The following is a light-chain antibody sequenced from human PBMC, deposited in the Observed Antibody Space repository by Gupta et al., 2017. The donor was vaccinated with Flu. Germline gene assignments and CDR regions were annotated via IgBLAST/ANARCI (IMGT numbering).Light chain of an antibody. CDR3: QVCDSSSDHVV. J-gene: IGLJ2*01. CDR2: DDS. V-gene: IGLV3-21*02. CDR1: NIGSKS. Sequence: SYVLTPPPSVSAAPGQTARITCGGNNIGSKSVHWYQQKPGQAPVLVVYDDSDRPSGIPERFSGSNTGNTATLTISRVEAGDEADYYCQVCDSSSDHVVFGGGTKLTVL.